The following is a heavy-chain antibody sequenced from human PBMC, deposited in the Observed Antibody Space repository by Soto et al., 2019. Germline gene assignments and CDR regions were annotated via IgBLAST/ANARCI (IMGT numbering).Heavy chain of an antibody. D-gene: IGHD3-3*01. J-gene: IGHJ4*02. CDR3: ARGKYHNFRSDYFTIDS. V-gene: IGHV3-74*01. CDR2: INSDGSSA. Sequence: GWSLRLSCVASGFTFVDYYMHWVRQAPGKGLVWLSRINSDGSSAIYVDSVKGRFSISRDNARNTLYLELSNLRAEDTATYYCARGKYHNFRSDYFTIDSWGPGPLVTVSS. CDR1: GFTFVDYY.